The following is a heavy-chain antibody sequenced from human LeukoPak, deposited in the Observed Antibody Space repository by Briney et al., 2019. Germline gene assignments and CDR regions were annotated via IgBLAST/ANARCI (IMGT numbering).Heavy chain of an antibody. D-gene: IGHD2-15*01. CDR2: IIGSVGST. CDR1: GFTFTSYA. J-gene: IGHJ6*01. Sequence: GGSLRLSCAASGFTFTSYAISWVRQAPGEGLEWVSAIIGSVGSTYYADSVKGRFTISRDNSKNTLYLQMNSLRAAGTAVYYCALSWCGGGCYLFYYGMDVWGQGNTVTVSS. V-gene: IGHV3-23*01. CDR3: ALSWCGGGCYLFYYGMDV.